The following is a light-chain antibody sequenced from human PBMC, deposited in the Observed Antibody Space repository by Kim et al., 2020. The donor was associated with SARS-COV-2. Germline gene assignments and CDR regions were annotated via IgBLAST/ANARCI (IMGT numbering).Light chain of an antibody. V-gene: IGLV1-51*01. J-gene: IGLJ2*01. Sequence: GQKVTSACSGSSSNIGNNYVSWYQQLPGTAPQLLIYDNNKRPSGIPDRFSGSKSGTSATLGITGLQTGDEADYYCGTWDSSLSAGVFGGGTQLTVL. CDR3: GTWDSSLSAGV. CDR1: SSNIGNNY. CDR2: DNN.